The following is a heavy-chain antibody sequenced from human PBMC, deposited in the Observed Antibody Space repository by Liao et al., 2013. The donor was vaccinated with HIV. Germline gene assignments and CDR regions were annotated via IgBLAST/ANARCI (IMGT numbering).Heavy chain of an antibody. CDR2: IYTSGST. CDR3: AREHEGYDSSGYYTEFDY. CDR1: GGSISSGSYY. Sequence: QVQLQESGPGLVKPSQTLSLTCTVSGGSISSGSYYWSWIRQPAGKGLEWIGRIYTSGSTNYNPSLKSRVTISVDTSKNQFSLKLSSVTAADTAVYYCAREHEGYDSSGYYTEFDYWGQGTLVTVSS. J-gene: IGHJ4*02. V-gene: IGHV4-61*02. D-gene: IGHD3-22*01.